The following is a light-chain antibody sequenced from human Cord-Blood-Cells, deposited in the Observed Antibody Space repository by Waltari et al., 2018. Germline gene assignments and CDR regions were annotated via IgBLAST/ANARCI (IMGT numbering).Light chain of an antibody. CDR3: QQSYSTTPAIT. Sequence: DIQMTQSPSSLSASVGDRVTITCRASQSSSSYLNWYRQKPGKGPKLLIYAASSLQSGVPSTFSGSGSGSDFTFTISILQPEAVATYYCQQSYSTTPAITFGQGTRLEIK. J-gene: IGKJ5*01. V-gene: IGKV1-39*01. CDR2: AAS. CDR1: QSSSSY.